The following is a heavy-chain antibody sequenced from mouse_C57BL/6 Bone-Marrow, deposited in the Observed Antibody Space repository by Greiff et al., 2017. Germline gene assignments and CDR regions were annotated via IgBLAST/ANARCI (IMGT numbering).Heavy chain of an antibody. CDR3: ARSKSHSNYDY. CDR2: IHPNSGST. Sequence: QVQLKQPGAELVKPGASVKLSCKASGYTFTSYWMHWVKQRPGQGLEWIGLIHPNSGSTNYNEKFKSKATLTVDNSSSTAYMQLSSLTSEDSAVYYCARSKSHSNYDYWGQGTTLTVSS. D-gene: IGHD2-5*01. V-gene: IGHV1-64*01. J-gene: IGHJ2*01. CDR1: GYTFTSYW.